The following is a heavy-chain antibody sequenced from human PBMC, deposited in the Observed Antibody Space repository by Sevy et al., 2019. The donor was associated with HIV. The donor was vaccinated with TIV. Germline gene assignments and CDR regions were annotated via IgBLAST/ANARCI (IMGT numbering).Heavy chain of an antibody. V-gene: IGHV3-48*01. CDR2: ISSSGSTI. J-gene: IGHJ6*02. CDR3: VGDFWSGYSNYGMDV. D-gene: IGHD3-3*01. Sequence: GGSQRLSCAASGFTFSSYSMNWVRQAPGKGLEWVSYISSSGSTIYYADSVKGRFTISRDNAKNSLYLQMNSLRAEDTAVYYCVGDFWSGYSNYGMDVWGQGTTVTVSS. CDR1: GFTFSSYS.